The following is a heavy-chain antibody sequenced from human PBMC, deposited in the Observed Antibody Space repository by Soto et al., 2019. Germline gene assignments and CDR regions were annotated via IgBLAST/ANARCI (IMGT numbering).Heavy chain of an antibody. CDR1: GGSISSYY. CDR2: IYHSGST. D-gene: IGHD3-10*02. Sequence: PSETLSLTCTVSGGSISSYYWSWIRQPPGKGLEWIGYIYHSGSTYYNPSLKSRVTISVDRSKNQFSLKLSSVTAADTAVYYCASVRGGYYYAMDVWGQGTTVTVSS. CDR3: ASVRGGYYYAMDV. J-gene: IGHJ6*02. V-gene: IGHV4-59*12.